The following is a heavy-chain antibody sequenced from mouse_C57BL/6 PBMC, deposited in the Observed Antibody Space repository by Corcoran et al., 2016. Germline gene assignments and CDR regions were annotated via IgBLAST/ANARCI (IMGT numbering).Heavy chain of an antibody. V-gene: IGHV9-3*01. Sequence: QIQLVQSGPELKKPGETVKISCKASGYTFTTYGMSWVKQAPGKGLKWMGWINTYSGVPTYAEDFNGRFAFSLETSASTAYLQINNLKNEDTATYFCARSMTTVAHYFDYWGQGTTLTVSS. CDR2: INTYSGVP. CDR1: GYTFTTYG. J-gene: IGHJ2*01. D-gene: IGHD1-1*01. CDR3: ARSMTTVAHYFDY.